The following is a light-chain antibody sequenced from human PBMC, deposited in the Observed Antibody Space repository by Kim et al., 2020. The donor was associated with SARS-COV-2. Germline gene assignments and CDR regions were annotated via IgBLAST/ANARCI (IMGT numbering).Light chain of an antibody. CDR1: TSNIGSTY. J-gene: IGLJ2*01. V-gene: IGLV1-51*01. CDR2: DND. CDR3: ASWSTSLTAV. Sequence: QSVLTQPPSVSAAPGQSVTISCSGSTSNIGSTYVSWYQQIPGAAPKLLLYDNDKRPSGIPDRFSGSKSGTSATLDITGLQTGDEAYYYCASWSTSLTAVFGGGTKL.